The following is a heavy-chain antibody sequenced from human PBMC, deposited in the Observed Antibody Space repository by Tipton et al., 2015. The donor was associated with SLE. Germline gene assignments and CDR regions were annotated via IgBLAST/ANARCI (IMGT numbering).Heavy chain of an antibody. V-gene: IGHV3-33*08. Sequence: SLRLSCAASGFTFSTYGMHWVRQAPGKGLEWVAFIRYDGSDKFYADSVKGRFTISRDNSKNTLYLQMNSLRDEDTAVYYCARWEKLRKSLDYWGQGTLVTVSS. CDR1: GFTFSTYG. CDR2: IRYDGSDK. J-gene: IGHJ4*02. CDR3: ARWEKLRKSLDY. D-gene: IGHD1-26*01.